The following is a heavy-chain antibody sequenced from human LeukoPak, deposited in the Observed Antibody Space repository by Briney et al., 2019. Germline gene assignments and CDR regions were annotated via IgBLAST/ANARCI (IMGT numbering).Heavy chain of an antibody. V-gene: IGHV4-59*01. CDR3: ARGGLVTSFDP. CDR1: DGSMNNFY. J-gene: IGHJ5*02. D-gene: IGHD5-18*01. CDR2: IYYSGST. Sequence: SETLSLTCSVSDGSMNNFYWSLFRQPPGKGQELIGYIYYSGSTDYNPSIKSRVTISIETSKNQFSLKLSSVTAADTAVYYCARGGLVTSFDPWGQGTLVTVS.